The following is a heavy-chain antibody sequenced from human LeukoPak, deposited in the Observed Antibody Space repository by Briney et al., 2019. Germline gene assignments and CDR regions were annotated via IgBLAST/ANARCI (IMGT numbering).Heavy chain of an antibody. V-gene: IGHV4-39*01. J-gene: IGHJ3*02. Sequence: SETLSLTCAVSGGSISSSSYYWGWIRQPPGKGLEWIGSIYYSGSTYYNPSLMGRVTISVDTSKNQFSLKVRSVTAADTAVYYCATVGYCSGGSCYEVAFDIWGQGTMVTVSS. CDR3: ATVGYCSGGSCYEVAFDI. CDR1: GGSISSSSYY. D-gene: IGHD2-15*01. CDR2: IYYSGST.